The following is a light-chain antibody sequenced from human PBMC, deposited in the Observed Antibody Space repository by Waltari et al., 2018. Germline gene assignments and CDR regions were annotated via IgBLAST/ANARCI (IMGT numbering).Light chain of an antibody. J-gene: IGKJ3*01. CDR2: DAS. CDR1: QSVSDRH. CDR3: QRFASSEFT. Sequence: ENVLTQSPATLSLSPGERASLSCGASQSVSDRHLAWYQQKPGLAPRLLIYDASKRATGFPDRFSGSRSGTDFTLTISRLEPEDFAVYYCQRFASSEFTFGPGTKVDI. V-gene: IGKV3D-20*01.